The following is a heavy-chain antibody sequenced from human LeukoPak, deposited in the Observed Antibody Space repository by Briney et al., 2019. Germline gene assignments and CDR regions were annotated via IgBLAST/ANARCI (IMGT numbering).Heavy chain of an antibody. V-gene: IGHV1-18*01. Sequence: ASVKVSCKASGYTFSSDGISWVRQAPGQGLEWMGWVSTYNGNTNYAQKLQGRVTMTTDTSTSTAYMELRSLRSDDTAVYYCARRGGSFQFDYWGQGTLVTVSS. D-gene: IGHD1-26*01. J-gene: IGHJ4*02. CDR1: GYTFSSDG. CDR2: VSTYNGNT. CDR3: ARRGGSFQFDY.